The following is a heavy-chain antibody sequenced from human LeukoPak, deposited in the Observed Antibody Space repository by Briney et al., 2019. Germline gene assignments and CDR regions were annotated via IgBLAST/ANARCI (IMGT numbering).Heavy chain of an antibody. Sequence: PGGSLRLSCAASGFTFSSYAMSWVRQAPGKGLEWVSAISGSGGSTYYTDSVKGRFTISRDNSKNTLYLQMNSLRAEDTAIYYCAKETVMAPFPFDYWGQGTLVTVSS. CDR2: ISGSGGST. J-gene: IGHJ4*02. D-gene: IGHD5-18*01. V-gene: IGHV3-23*01. CDR1: GFTFSSYA. CDR3: AKETVMAPFPFDY.